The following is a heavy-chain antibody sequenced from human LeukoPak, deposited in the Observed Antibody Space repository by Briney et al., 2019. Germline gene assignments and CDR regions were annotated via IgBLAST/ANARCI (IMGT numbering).Heavy chain of an antibody. V-gene: IGHV1-24*01. J-gene: IGHJ6*02. D-gene: IGHD3-10*01. CDR1: GYTLTELS. CDR3: ATGLTMVRGRLTRYYYYYYGMDV. CDR2: FDPEDGET. Sequence: ASVKVSCKVSGYTLTELSMHWARQAPGKGLAWMGGFDPEDGETIYAQKFQGRVTMTEDTSTDTAYMELSSLRSEDTAVYYCATGLTMVRGRLTRYYYYYYGMDVWGQGTTVTVSS.